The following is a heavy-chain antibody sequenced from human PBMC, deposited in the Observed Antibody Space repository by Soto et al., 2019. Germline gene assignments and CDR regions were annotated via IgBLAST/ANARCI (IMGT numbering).Heavy chain of an antibody. J-gene: IGHJ6*02. Sequence: QVQLVESGGGVVQPGRSLRLSCAASGFTFSSYGMHWVRQAPGKGLEWVAVISYDGSNKYYADSVKGRFTISRDNSKNTRYLQMNSLRAEDTAVYYCAKGLGTSSQGPRYYYGMDVWGQGTTVTVSS. V-gene: IGHV3-30*18. CDR3: AKGLGTSSQGPRYYYGMDV. CDR2: ISYDGSNK. CDR1: GFTFSSYG. D-gene: IGHD1-1*01.